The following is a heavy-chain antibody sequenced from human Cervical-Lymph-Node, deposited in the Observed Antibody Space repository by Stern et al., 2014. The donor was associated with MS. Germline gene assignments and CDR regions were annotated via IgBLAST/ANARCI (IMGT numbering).Heavy chain of an antibody. D-gene: IGHD4-17*01. CDR2: IWYDGSNK. J-gene: IGHJ4*02. CDR1: GFTFSSYG. V-gene: IGHV3-33*01. Sequence: VQLVESGGGVVQPGRSLRLSCAASGFTFSSYGMHWVRQAPGKGLEWVADIWYDGSNKNYGDSVKGRFTISRDNSKNTLYLQMNSLRAEDTAVYYCARDLATTAFDYWGQGTLVTVSS. CDR3: ARDLATTAFDY.